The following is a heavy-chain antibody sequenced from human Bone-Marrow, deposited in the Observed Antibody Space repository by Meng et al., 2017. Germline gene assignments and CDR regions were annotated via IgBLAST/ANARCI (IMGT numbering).Heavy chain of an antibody. CDR3: ATRSNYYGSGSYRDYYYYGMDV. CDR2: MSYSEST. CDR1: GGSISSNNYY. D-gene: IGHD3-10*01. J-gene: IGHJ6*02. Sequence: GSLRLSCTVSGGSISSNNYYWGWIRQPPGQGLEWIGAMSYSESTYYNPSLKSRVTISMDTSKNQFSLKLRSVTAADTAVYYCATRSNYYGSGSYRDYYYYGMDVWGPGTTVTVSS. V-gene: IGHV4-39*07.